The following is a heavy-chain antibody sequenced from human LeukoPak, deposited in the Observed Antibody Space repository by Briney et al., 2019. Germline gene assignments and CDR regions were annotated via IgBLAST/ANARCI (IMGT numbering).Heavy chain of an antibody. Sequence: GGSLRLSCAASGFTFDDYVMYWVRQAPGKGLEWVSLINWDGGGTYYADSVKGRFTISRDNSKNSLYLQMNSLRVEDTALYYCAKERAGYGAGIDDWGQGTPVTVSS. J-gene: IGHJ4*02. CDR3: AKERAGYGAGIDD. D-gene: IGHD1-1*01. V-gene: IGHV3-43D*03. CDR1: GFTFDDYV. CDR2: INWDGGGT.